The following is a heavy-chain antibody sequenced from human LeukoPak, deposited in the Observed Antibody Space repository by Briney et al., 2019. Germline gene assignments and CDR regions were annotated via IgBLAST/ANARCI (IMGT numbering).Heavy chain of an antibody. CDR1: GGSISKSSLY. Sequence: SETLSLTCTVSGGSISKSSLYWGWIRQPPGKGLEWIGSIYYSGSTYYNPSLKSRVPISVDTSKNQFSLKLTSVTAADTAVYYCAIQRGYSYKYYFDSWGQGTLVTVSS. CDR2: IYYSGST. J-gene: IGHJ4*02. V-gene: IGHV4-39*07. D-gene: IGHD5-18*01. CDR3: AIQRGYSYKYYFDS.